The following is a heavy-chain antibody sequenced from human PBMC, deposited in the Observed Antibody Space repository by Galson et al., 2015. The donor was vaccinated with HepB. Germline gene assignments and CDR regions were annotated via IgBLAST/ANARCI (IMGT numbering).Heavy chain of an antibody. Sequence: SLRLSCAASGFTFSNYAMSWVRQAPGKGLEWVSSISGSGGSTYYADSVKGRLTISRDNSKNTIYMQMNSLSAEDTAIYYCAKARCTTTSCYGGDFDYWGQGTLVTVSS. J-gene: IGHJ4*02. CDR3: AKARCTTTSCYGGDFDY. CDR1: GFTFSNYA. V-gene: IGHV3-23*01. D-gene: IGHD2-2*01. CDR2: ISGSGGST.